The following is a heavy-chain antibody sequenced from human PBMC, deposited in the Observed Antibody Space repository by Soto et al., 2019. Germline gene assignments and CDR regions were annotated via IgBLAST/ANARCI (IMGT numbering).Heavy chain of an antibody. CDR1: GLTFSGYV. J-gene: IGHJ5*02. CDR2: ISGDGDST. Sequence: EAQLRESGGGLVQPGGSLRLSCAASGLTFSGYVMSWVRQAPGKGLEWVSSISGDGDSTYYTDSVKGRFTISRDNSKNTLYLLMDILRPEDTAVYYCANSLALGALSPSGSWGQGTLVTVSS. D-gene: IGHD6-25*01. CDR3: ANSLALGALSPSGS. V-gene: IGHV3-23*01.